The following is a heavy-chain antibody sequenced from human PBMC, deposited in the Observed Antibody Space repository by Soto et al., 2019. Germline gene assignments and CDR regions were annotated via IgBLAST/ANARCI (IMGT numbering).Heavy chain of an antibody. CDR3: ARSRETFDY. D-gene: IGHD1-26*01. CDR2: IWYDGSEK. J-gene: IGHJ4*02. Sequence: GGSLRLSCAASGFTFSNFGMHWVRQAPGKGLEWVAFIWYDGSEKYNADSVQGRFTISRDNSKNTLYLQMNSLRAEDTAIYYCARSRETFDYWGQGTLVTVSS. V-gene: IGHV3-33*01. CDR1: GFTFSNFG.